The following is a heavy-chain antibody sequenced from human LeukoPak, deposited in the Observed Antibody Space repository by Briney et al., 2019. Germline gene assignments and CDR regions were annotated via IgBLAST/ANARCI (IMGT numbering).Heavy chain of an antibody. Sequence: SETLSLTCTVSGGSISSSSYYWGWIRQPPGKGLEWIGSIYYSGSTYYNPSLKSRVTISVDTSKNQFSLKLSSVTAADTAVYYCARWTVVVPAVEAYMDVWGKGTTVTASS. CDR3: ARWTVVVPAVEAYMDV. CDR2: IYYSGST. D-gene: IGHD2-2*01. V-gene: IGHV4-39*07. J-gene: IGHJ6*03. CDR1: GGSISSSSYY.